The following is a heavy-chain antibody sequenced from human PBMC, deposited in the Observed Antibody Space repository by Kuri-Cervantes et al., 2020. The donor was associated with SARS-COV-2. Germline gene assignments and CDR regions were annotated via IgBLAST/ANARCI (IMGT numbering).Heavy chain of an antibody. Sequence: GSLRLSCTVSGGSISSYYWSWIRQPAGKGLEWIGRIYTSGSTNYNPSLKSRVTMSVDTSKNQFSLKLSSVTAADTAVYYCARLPYSSGWYRGYYFDYWGQGTLVTVSS. CDR3: ARLPYSSGWYRGYYFDY. D-gene: IGHD6-19*01. J-gene: IGHJ4*02. CDR2: IYTSGST. CDR1: GGSISSYY. V-gene: IGHV4-4*07.